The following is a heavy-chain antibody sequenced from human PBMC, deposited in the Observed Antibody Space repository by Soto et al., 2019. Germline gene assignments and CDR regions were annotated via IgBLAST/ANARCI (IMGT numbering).Heavy chain of an antibody. Sequence: SLRLSCAASVFTFDDYAMHWVRQAPGKGLEWVSGISWNSGSIGYADSVKGRFTISRDNAKNSLYLQMNSLRAEDTALYYCAKDKYSSSWYHFDYWGQGTLVTVSS. J-gene: IGHJ4*02. D-gene: IGHD6-13*01. CDR3: AKDKYSSSWYHFDY. CDR2: ISWNSGSI. V-gene: IGHV3-9*01. CDR1: VFTFDDYA.